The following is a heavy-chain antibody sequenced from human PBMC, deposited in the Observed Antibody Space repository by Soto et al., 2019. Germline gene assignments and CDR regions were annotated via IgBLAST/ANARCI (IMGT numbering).Heavy chain of an antibody. J-gene: IGHJ6*02. CDR1: GGSLSSND. CDR3: ARVSKYCTNGVCYNGYYYYGMDV. V-gene: IGHV4-59*07. Sequence: SDPLSLTCTVSGGSLSSNDWSWIRKPPGKGLEWFGYIYYRGSTNYNPSLKSRVTISVDTSKNQFSLKLSFVTAADTAVYYCARVSKYCTNGVCYNGYYYYGMDVWGQGTTVTVSS. D-gene: IGHD2-8*01. CDR2: IYYRGST.